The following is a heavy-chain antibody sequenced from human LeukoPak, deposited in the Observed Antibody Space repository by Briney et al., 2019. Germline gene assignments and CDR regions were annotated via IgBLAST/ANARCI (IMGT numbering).Heavy chain of an antibody. D-gene: IGHD1-1*01. J-gene: IGHJ4*02. Sequence: PGGSLRLSCAASGFTFSSYSMNWVRQAPGKGLEWVAFIYYDGSNIYYADYVKGRFTISRDISKNTLYLQMDSLRAEDTAIYYCARDWKTNSFDYWGQGTLVTVSS. CDR1: GFTFSSYS. CDR2: IYYDGSNI. V-gene: IGHV3-33*08. CDR3: ARDWKTNSFDY.